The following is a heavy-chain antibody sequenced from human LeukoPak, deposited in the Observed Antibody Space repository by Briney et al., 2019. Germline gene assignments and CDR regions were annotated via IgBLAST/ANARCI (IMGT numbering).Heavy chain of an antibody. V-gene: IGHV3-21*01. Sequence: PGGSLTLSCAPSGLTFSSYSMNWVRHAPGRGLEWVSSISSSSSYIYYADSVKGRFTISRDNAKNSLYLQINSLRAEDTAVYCCARARIRCSSTSCYRELFDYWGQGTLVTVSS. CDR1: GLTFSSYS. CDR2: ISSSSSYI. D-gene: IGHD2-2*01. J-gene: IGHJ4*02. CDR3: ARARIRCSSTSCYRELFDY.